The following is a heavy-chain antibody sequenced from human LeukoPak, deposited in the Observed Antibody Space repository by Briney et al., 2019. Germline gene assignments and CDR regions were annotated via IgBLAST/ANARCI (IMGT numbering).Heavy chain of an antibody. J-gene: IGHJ4*02. CDR1: GGTFSSYA. D-gene: IGHD3-10*01. V-gene: IGHV1-69*04. CDR3: ARFLVYSGGSYFDY. CDR2: IIPILGIA. Sequence: ASVKVSCKASGGTFSSYAISWVRQAPGQGLEWMGRIIPILGIANYAQKFQGRVTITADKSTSTAYMELSSLRSEDTAVYYCARFLVYSGGSYFDYWGQGTLVTVSS.